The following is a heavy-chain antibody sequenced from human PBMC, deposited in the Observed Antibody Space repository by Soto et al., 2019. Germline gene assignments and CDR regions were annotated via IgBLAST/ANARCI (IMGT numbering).Heavy chain of an antibody. CDR2: INPNGGGT. V-gene: IGHV1-46*01. J-gene: IGHJ4*02. Sequence: QVQLVQSGAEVTKPGASVKVSCRASGYTFSSYYIHWVRQAPGQGLEWVGVINPNGGGTRYAQRFQGRVTLTRDTSTSTVYMDLSRLRSDDTAVFYCARDLASETGNTYWGQGTLVTVSS. CDR3: ARDLASETGNTY. CDR1: GYTFSSYY.